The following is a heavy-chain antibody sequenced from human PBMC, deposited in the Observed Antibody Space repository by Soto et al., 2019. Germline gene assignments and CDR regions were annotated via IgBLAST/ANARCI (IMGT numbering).Heavy chain of an antibody. J-gene: IGHJ3*02. V-gene: IGHV3-13*05. CDR1: GFTFSSYD. CDR3: ARGAGITGTTDYAFDI. Sequence: LRLSCAASGFTFSSYDMHWVRQATGKGLEWVSAIGTAGDPYYPGSVKGGFTISRENAKNSLYLQMNSLRAGDTAVYYCARGAGITGTTDYAFDIWGQGTMVTVSS. CDR2: IGTAGDP. D-gene: IGHD1-20*01.